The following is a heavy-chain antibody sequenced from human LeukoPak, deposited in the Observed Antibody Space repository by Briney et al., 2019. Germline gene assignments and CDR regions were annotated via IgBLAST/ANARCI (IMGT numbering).Heavy chain of an antibody. V-gene: IGHV4-4*07. D-gene: IGHD3-10*01. Sequence: SETLSLTCTVSGGSVSSYYWSWIRQPAGKGLEWIGRIYTSGSTNYNPSLKSRVTMPVDTSKNQSSLKLSSVTAADTAVYYCAREEGSGSLYYYYGMDVWGQGTTVTVSS. J-gene: IGHJ6*02. CDR3: AREEGSGSLYYYYGMDV. CDR1: GGSVSSYY. CDR2: IYTSGST.